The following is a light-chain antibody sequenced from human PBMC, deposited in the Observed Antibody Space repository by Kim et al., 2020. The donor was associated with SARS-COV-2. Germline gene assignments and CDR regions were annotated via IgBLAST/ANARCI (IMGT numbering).Light chain of an antibody. CDR3: QQFDNVVFT. V-gene: IGKV1-33*01. J-gene: IGKJ4*01. CDR2: HSS. CDR1: EDITNY. Sequence: ASVGDRVTITCQASEDITNYLNWYQQKPGKAPKLLIYHSSNLETGVPSRFSGSGSGTDFTFAINSLQPEDVATYYCQQFDNVVFTFGGGTKVDIK.